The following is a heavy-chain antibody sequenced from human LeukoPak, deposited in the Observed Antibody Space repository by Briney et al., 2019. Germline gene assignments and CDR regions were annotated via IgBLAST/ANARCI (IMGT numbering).Heavy chain of an antibody. CDR3: ARSYDSSGYEARLGYYYYGMDV. J-gene: IGHJ6*02. CDR1: GFTFSSYA. Sequence: GTSLRLSCAASGFTFSSYAMHWGRQPPGKGLEWVAVISYDGSNKYYADSVKGRFTISRDNSKNTLYLQMNSLRAEDTAVYYCARSYDSSGYEARLGYYYYGMDVWGQGTTVTVSS. D-gene: IGHD3-22*01. V-gene: IGHV3-30-3*01. CDR2: ISYDGSNK.